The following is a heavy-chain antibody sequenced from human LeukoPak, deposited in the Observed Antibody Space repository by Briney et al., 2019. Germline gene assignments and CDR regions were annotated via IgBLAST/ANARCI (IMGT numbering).Heavy chain of an antibody. V-gene: IGHV3-30*18. D-gene: IGHD1-26*01. CDR2: ISYDGSNK. CDR3: AKDPAAVVGTHY. J-gene: IGHJ4*02. Sequence: HPGGSLRLSCAASGFTFSSYGMHWVRQAPGKGLEWVAVISYDGSNKYYADSVKGRFTISRDNSKNTLYLQMNSLRAEDTAVYYCAKDPAAVVGTHYWGQGTLVTVSS. CDR1: GFTFSSYG.